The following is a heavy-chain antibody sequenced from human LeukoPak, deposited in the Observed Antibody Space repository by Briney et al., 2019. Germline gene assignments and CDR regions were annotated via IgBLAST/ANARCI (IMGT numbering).Heavy chain of an antibody. V-gene: IGHV1-3*01. CDR3: ARGLDYGDEPYYFDY. Sequence: ASVKVSCKASGYTFTSYAMHWVRQAPGQRLEWMGWINAGNGNTKYSQKFQGRVTITRDTSASTAYMELSSLRSEDTAVYYCARGLDYGDEPYYFDYWGQGTLVTVSS. D-gene: IGHD4-17*01. CDR1: GYTFTSYA. J-gene: IGHJ4*02. CDR2: INAGNGNT.